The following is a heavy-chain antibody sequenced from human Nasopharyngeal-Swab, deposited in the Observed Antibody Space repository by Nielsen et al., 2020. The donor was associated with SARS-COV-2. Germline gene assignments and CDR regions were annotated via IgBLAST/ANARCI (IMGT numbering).Heavy chain of an antibody. CDR1: GFSFRTYS. CDR2: ISSSSSYT. CDR3: ARMEAP. J-gene: IGHJ5*02. D-gene: IGHD3-3*01. Sequence: GGSLRLSCAASGFSFRTYSMNWVRQAPGKGLEWVSSISSSSSYTHYADSVRGRFTISRDNAKNSVYLQMNSLRAEDTAVYYCARMEAPWGQGTLVTVSS. V-gene: IGHV3-21*03.